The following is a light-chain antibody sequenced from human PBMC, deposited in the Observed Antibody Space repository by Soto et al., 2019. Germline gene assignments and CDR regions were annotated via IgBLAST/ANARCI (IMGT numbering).Light chain of an antibody. CDR2: AAS. Sequence: DIQMTQSPSSLSASVGDRVTITCRAGQSISTYLNWYQQKSGKAPKLLLSAASSLQSGVPSRFSGSGSGTDFTLTISSLQPEDFATYYCQQSFSTLGWTFDQGTKVYIK. CDR1: QSISTY. J-gene: IGKJ1*01. CDR3: QQSFSTLGWT. V-gene: IGKV1-39*01.